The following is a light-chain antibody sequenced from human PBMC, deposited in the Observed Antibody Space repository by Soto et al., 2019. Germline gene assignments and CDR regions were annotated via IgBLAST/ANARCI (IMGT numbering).Light chain of an antibody. V-gene: IGKV3-20*01. CDR3: HQYATSPLT. Sequence: EIVLTQSPGPLSLSPGERATLSCRASQSVSSNYLAWFQQKPGQAPRLLIYGASSRATGIPDRFSGSGSGTDFTLTISRLEPEDFAVYYCHQYATSPLTFGGGTKVEIK. J-gene: IGKJ4*01. CDR1: QSVSSNY. CDR2: GAS.